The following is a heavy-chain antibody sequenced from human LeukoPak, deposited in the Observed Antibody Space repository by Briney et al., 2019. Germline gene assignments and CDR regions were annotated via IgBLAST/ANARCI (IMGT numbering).Heavy chain of an antibody. D-gene: IGHD5-18*01. CDR2: IKEDGSET. CDR1: GFTFRTSW. J-gene: IGHJ4*02. CDR3: AKVESGGYSFGNFDF. V-gene: IGHV3-7*03. Sequence: GGSLRLSCAASGFTFRTSWMDWVRQAPGKGLEWVANIKEDGSETHYVDSAKGRFTISRDNARSSLYLQMNSLRAEDTAVYYCAKVESGGYSFGNFDFWGQGTLVAVSS.